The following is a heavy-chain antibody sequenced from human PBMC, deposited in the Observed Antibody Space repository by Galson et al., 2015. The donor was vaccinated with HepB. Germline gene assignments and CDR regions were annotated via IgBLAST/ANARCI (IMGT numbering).Heavy chain of an antibody. CDR2: TYYRSKWYN. Sequence: CAISGDSVSSNSAAWNWIRQSPSRGLEWLGRTYYRSKWYNDYAVSVKSRITINPDTSKNQFSLQLNSVTPEDTAVYYCARGGVSSGWYSLGLDAFDIWGQGTMVTVSS. CDR1: GDSVSSNSAA. CDR3: ARGGVSSGWYSLGLDAFDI. J-gene: IGHJ3*02. V-gene: IGHV6-1*01. D-gene: IGHD6-19*01.